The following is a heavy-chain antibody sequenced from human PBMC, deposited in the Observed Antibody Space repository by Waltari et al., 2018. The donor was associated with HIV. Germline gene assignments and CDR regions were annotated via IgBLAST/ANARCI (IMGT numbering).Heavy chain of an antibody. D-gene: IGHD3-10*01. V-gene: IGHV3-23*01. CDR2: IAASYPNT. CDR3: ARIYVSGAFDI. CDR1: GFTFSNYA. J-gene: IGHJ3*02. Sequence: EAQLLESGGGLVQHGGSMRVSCVGSGFTFSNYAMIWVRQAPGKWLEWVSAIAASYPNTYYSDSVRGRFTVSKDNSENSLHLQMNSLRAEDTALYYCARIYVSGAFDIWGQGTVVTVSS.